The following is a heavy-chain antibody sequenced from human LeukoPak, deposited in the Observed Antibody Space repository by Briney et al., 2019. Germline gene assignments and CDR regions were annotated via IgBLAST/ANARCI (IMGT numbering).Heavy chain of an antibody. CDR1: GYSFTSYW. Sequence: GESLKISCKGSGYSFTSYWIGWVRQMPGKGLEWMGIIYPGDSDTRYSPSFQGQVTISADKSISTAYLQWSSLKASDTAMYYCARGRYCGGDCSSYYYYGMDVWGQGTTVTVSS. V-gene: IGHV5-51*01. D-gene: IGHD2-21*02. J-gene: IGHJ6*02. CDR3: ARGRYCGGDCSSYYYYGMDV. CDR2: IYPGDSDT.